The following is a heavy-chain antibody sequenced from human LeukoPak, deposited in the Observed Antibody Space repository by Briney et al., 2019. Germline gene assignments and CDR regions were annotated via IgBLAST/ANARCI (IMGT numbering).Heavy chain of an antibody. J-gene: IGHJ4*02. CDR2: VAFDGRT. CDR1: GGPIGRHY. Sequence: PSETLSLTCTVSGGPIGRHYWTWIRRPPGKGLEWIGYVAFDGRTVYNPSLTSRLTVSVDPSMGQFSLSLTSVTAADTAVYYCARLPDISGWPFDCWGQGTLVTVSS. CDR3: ARLPDISGWPFDC. V-gene: IGHV4-59*11. D-gene: IGHD6-19*01.